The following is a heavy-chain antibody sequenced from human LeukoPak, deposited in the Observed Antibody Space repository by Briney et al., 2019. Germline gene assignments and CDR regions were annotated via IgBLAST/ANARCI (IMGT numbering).Heavy chain of an antibody. J-gene: IGHJ4*02. CDR3: ARVSYGNFDY. CDR2: IYTSGST. D-gene: IGHD4-17*01. V-gene: IGHV4-61*02. CDR1: GGSISSGSYY. Sequence: SETLSLTCTVSGGSISSGSYYWCWIRQPAGKGLEWIGRIYTSGSTNYNPSLKSRVTISVDTSKNQFSLKLSSVTAADTAVYYCARVSYGNFDYWGQGTLVTVSS.